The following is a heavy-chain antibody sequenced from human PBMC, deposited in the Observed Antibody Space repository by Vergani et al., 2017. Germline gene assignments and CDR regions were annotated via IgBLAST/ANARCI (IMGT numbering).Heavy chain of an antibody. CDR1: GFTFSSYA. D-gene: IGHD1-26*01. CDR3: AGDWGSGSYNWFDP. V-gene: IGHV3-23*01. CDR2: ISGSGGST. Sequence: EVKLLESGGGLVQPGGSLRLSCAASGFTFSSYAMSWVRQAPGKGLEWVSAISGSGGSTYYANSVKGRFTISRDNSKNTLYLQMNSLGAEDTAVYYCAGDWGSGSYNWFDPWGQGTLVTVSS. J-gene: IGHJ5*02.